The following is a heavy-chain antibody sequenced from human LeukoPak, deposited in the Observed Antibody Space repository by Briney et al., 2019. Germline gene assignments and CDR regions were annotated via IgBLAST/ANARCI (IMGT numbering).Heavy chain of an antibody. J-gene: IGHJ4*02. CDR2: ISYDGSNK. V-gene: IGHV3-30-3*02. CDR1: GFTFSSYA. D-gene: IGHD4-11*01. CDR3: AKNDMSTVYFDY. Sequence: GGSLRLSCAASGFTFSSYAMHWVRQAPGKGLEWVAVISYDGSNKYYADSVKGRFTISRDNSKNTLYLQMNSLRAEDTAVYYCAKNDMSTVYFDYWGQGTLVTVSS.